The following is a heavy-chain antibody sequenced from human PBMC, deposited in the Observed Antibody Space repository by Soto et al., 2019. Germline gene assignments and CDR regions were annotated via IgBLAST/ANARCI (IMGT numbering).Heavy chain of an antibody. CDR1: GFTFSHYG. CDR3: ARRHDQLSDLDH. Sequence: QVQLVESGGGVVRPGGSLRLSCAASGFTFSHYGFHWVRQAPGKGLEWVAVIYFGGTKRWYADSVQGRFTISSDDSKNTLYLQTDSLRAEETAVYYCARRHDQLSDLDHWGQGALVTVSS. CDR2: IYFGGTKR. V-gene: IGHV3-33*01. J-gene: IGHJ4*02. D-gene: IGHD1-1*01.